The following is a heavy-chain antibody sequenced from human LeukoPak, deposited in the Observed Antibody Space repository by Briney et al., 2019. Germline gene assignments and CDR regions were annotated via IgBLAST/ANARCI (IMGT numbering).Heavy chain of an antibody. Sequence: ASVKVSCKASGYTFTDYYFHWVRQVPGQGLECMGWINPNTGGTNYPQKFQGRVTMTRDTAISTAYMELTSPRSDDTAVYYCARDLGATTGAPWYYFDNWGQGTLVTVPS. D-gene: IGHD1-26*01. CDR3: ARDLGATTGAPWYYFDN. CDR2: INPNTGGT. CDR1: GYTFTDYY. V-gene: IGHV1-2*02. J-gene: IGHJ4*01.